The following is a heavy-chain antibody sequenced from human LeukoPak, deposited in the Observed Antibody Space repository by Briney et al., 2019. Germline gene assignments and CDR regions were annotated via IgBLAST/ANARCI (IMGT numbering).Heavy chain of an antibody. Sequence: GSLRLSCAASGFTVSSNYMNWVRQAPGKGLEWVSVIYSGGSTYYADSVKGRFTISRDNSKNTLYLQMNSLRDEDTAVYYCAREAVTRNYFDYWGQGTLVTVSS. V-gene: IGHV3-53*01. CDR3: AREAVTRNYFDY. CDR1: GFTVSSNY. CDR2: IYSGGST. J-gene: IGHJ4*02. D-gene: IGHD4-17*01.